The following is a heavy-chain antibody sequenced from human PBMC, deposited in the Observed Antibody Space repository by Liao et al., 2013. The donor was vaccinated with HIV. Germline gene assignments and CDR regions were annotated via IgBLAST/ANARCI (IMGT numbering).Heavy chain of an antibody. Sequence: QVQLQESGPGLVKPSETLSLTCTVSGGSISTYYWSWIRQPLGKGLEWIGYISHTGSTNYSPSLRSRLALSIDTSKNYFSLRLKSLTAADTAVYFCARGLWTSHVFDVWGQGTTVTVSS. CDR1: GGSISTYY. V-gene: IGHV4-59*12. D-gene: IGHD4/OR15-4a*01. CDR2: ISHTGST. CDR3: ARGLWTSHVFDV. J-gene: IGHJ3*01.